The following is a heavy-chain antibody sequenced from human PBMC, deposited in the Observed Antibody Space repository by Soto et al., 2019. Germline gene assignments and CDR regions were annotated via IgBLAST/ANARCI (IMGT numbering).Heavy chain of an antibody. CDR1: GFTFTTYS. J-gene: IGHJ4*02. D-gene: IGHD2-21*02. V-gene: IGHV3-48*02. CDR2: ISSSSSTI. Sequence: EVQLVESGGDLVKPGGSLRLSCVASGFTFTTYSVNWVRQAPGKGLEWVSYISSSSSTIYYADSVKGRFTISIDNAKKSLFLQMSSLRDEDTAVYYCARDCNGDCPPDYTDSWGRGTLVTVSS. CDR3: ARDCNGDCPPDYTDS.